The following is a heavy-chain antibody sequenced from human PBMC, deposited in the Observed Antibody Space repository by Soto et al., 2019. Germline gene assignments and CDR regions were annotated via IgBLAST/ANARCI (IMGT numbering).Heavy chain of an antibody. CDR1: GGSFSGYY. CDR2: INHSGST. V-gene: IGHV4-34*01. CDR3: ARDAITMVRGVLXY. J-gene: IGHJ4*02. D-gene: IGHD3-10*01. Sequence: SETLSLTCAVYGGSFSGYYWSWIRQPPGKGLEWIGEINHSGSTNYNPSLKSRVTISVDTSKNQFSLKLSSVTAADTAVYYCARDAITMVRGVLXYWGQGTLVTVSS.